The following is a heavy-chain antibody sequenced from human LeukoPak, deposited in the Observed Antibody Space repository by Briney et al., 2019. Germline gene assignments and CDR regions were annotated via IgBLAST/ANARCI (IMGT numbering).Heavy chain of an antibody. J-gene: IGHJ4*02. V-gene: IGHV1-24*01. Sequence: ASVKVSCKVSGYTLTDLSIHWVRHAPRTGLEWMGGFDPEDGETIYAQKFQGRVTMTEDTSTDTAYMELSSLRSEDTAVYYCATVHPPYYYDSSGYSLDYWGQGTLVTVSS. D-gene: IGHD3-22*01. CDR3: ATVHPPYYYDSSGYSLDY. CDR2: FDPEDGET. CDR1: GYTLTDLS.